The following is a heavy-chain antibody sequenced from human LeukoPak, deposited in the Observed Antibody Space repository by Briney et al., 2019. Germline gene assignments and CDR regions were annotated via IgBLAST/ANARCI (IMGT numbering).Heavy chain of an antibody. V-gene: IGHV5-51*01. CDR3: AKHTIYGSSSTGFDY. J-gene: IGHJ4*02. Sequence: GESLKISCKGSGYSFTNYWIGWVRQMPGKGLEWMGIIYPSDSDTRYSPSFQGQVTISADKSISTAYLQWSSLKASDTAMYYCAKHTIYGSSSTGFDYWGQGALVTVSS. CDR1: GYSFTNYW. CDR2: IYPSDSDT. D-gene: IGHD6-6*01.